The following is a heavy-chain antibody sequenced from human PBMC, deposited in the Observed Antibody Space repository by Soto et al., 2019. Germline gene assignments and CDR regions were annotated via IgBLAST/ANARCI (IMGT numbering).Heavy chain of an antibody. CDR1: GGSISSYY. Sequence: SETLSLTCTVSGGSISSYYWSWIRQPPGKGLEWIGDIYYSGSTNYNPSLKSRVTIAVDKSKNQFSLKLSSVIAADTSVYYCAGIAAAGTRFDSWGQGTLVTVSS. J-gene: IGHJ5*01. CDR2: IYYSGST. D-gene: IGHD6-13*01. V-gene: IGHV4-59*12. CDR3: AGIAAAGTRFDS.